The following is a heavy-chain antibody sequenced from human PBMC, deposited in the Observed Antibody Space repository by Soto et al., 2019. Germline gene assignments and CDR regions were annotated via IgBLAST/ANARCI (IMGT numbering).Heavy chain of an antibody. CDR2: IIPIFGTA. D-gene: IGHD2-2*01. Sequence: QVQLVQSGAEVKKPGSSVKVSCKASGGTFSSYAISWVRQAPGQGLEWMGGIIPIFGTANYAQKFQGRVTITADESTSTAYMELSSLRSEDTAVYYCAEAVIPAAPGPYYCGMDVWGQGTTVTVSS. CDR3: AEAVIPAAPGPYYCGMDV. CDR1: GGTFSSYA. J-gene: IGHJ6*02. V-gene: IGHV1-69*12.